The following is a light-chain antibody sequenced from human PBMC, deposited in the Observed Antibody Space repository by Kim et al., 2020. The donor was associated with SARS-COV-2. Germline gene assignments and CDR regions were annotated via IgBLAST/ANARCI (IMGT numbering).Light chain of an antibody. J-gene: IGLJ2*01. V-gene: IGLV3-1*01. CDR1: KLGDKY. Sequence: SYELTQPPSVSVSPGQTASITCSGDKLGDKYACXYQQKPGQSPVLVIYQDSKRPSGIPERFSGSNSGNTATLTISGTQAMDEADYYCQAWDSSTFGGGT. CDR3: QAWDSST. CDR2: QDS.